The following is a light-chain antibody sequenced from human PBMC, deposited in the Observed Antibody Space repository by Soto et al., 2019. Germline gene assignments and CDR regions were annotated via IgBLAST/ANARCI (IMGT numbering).Light chain of an antibody. Sequence: ESVLIQSPDTLSLSPGERATLSCRASQSVRSNYLAWYQQKPGQAPRFLIYDASSRATGIPDRFSGSGSGTDFTLTISRLEPEDFAVYYCQQYGSSPLTFGGGTKVDIK. J-gene: IGKJ4*01. V-gene: IGKV3-20*01. CDR2: DAS. CDR3: QQYGSSPLT. CDR1: QSVRSNY.